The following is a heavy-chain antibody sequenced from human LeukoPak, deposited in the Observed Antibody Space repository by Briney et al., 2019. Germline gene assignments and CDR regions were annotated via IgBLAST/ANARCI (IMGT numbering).Heavy chain of an antibody. V-gene: IGHV4-59*01. CDR2: IYYSGST. CDR1: GGSISSYY. J-gene: IGHJ4*02. D-gene: IGHD3-3*01. CDR3: ARLIRGVTYYDFWSGYFYFDY. Sequence: SETLSLTCTVSGGSISSYYWSWIRQPPGKGLEWIGYIYYSGSTNYNPSLKSRVTISVDTSKNQFSLKLSSVTAADTAVYYCARLIRGVTYYDFWSGYFYFDYWGQGTLVTVSS.